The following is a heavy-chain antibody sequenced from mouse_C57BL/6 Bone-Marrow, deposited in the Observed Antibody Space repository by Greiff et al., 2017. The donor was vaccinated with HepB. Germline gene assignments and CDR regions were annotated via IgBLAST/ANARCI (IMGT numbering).Heavy chain of an antibody. CDR2: IHPNSGST. Sequence: QVQLQQPGAELVKPGASVKLSCKASGYTFTSYWMHWVKQRPGQGLEWIGMIHPNSGSTNYNEKFKSKATLTVDKSSSTAYMQLSSLTSEDSAVYYSARNYYGSSYYFDYWGQGTTLTVSS. CDR3: ARNYYGSSYYFDY. J-gene: IGHJ2*01. D-gene: IGHD1-1*01. CDR1: GYTFTSYW. V-gene: IGHV1-64*01.